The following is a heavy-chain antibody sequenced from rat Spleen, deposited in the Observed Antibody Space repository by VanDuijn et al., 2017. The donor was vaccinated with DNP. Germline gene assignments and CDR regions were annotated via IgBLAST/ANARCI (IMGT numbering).Heavy chain of an antibody. CDR1: DYSITSNY. CDR2: ISYSGST. Sequence: EVQLQELGPGLVKPSQSLSLTCSVTDYSITSNYWGWIRQFPGNKVEYIGHISYSGSTSYNPSLISRISITRDTSKNQFFLQLNSVTTEDTATYYCAKWNNYYGYLDYWGQGVMVTVSS. V-gene: IGHV3-1*01. D-gene: IGHD1-10*01. CDR3: AKWNNYYGYLDY. J-gene: IGHJ2*01.